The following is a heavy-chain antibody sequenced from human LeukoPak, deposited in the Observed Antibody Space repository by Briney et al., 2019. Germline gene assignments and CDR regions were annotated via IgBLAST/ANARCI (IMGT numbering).Heavy chain of an antibody. D-gene: IGHD6-19*01. Sequence: GGSLRLSCAVSGFTFSNYAMSWVRQAPGKGLEWLSLISTSARTHYADSVKGRFTISRDNSKNTLYLQMNTLRVDDTGIYYCAKGLDSSGSYESPGDYWGQGTQVTVSS. CDR3: AKGLDSSGSYESPGDY. CDR1: GFTFSNYA. J-gene: IGHJ4*02. V-gene: IGHV3-23*01. CDR2: ISTSART.